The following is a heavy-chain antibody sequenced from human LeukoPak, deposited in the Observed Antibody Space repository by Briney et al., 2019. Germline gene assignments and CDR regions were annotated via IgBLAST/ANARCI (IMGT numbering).Heavy chain of an antibody. D-gene: IGHD5-18*01. Sequence: PGGSLSLTCTVSGGSISSYYWSWIRQPPGKGLEWIGYIYYSGSTNYNPSLKSRVTISVDTSKNQFSLKLSSVTAADTAVYYCARTSGYSYGPFDYWGQGTLVTVSS. V-gene: IGHV4-59*08. J-gene: IGHJ4*02. CDR1: GGSISSYY. CDR3: ARTSGYSYGPFDY. CDR2: IYYSGST.